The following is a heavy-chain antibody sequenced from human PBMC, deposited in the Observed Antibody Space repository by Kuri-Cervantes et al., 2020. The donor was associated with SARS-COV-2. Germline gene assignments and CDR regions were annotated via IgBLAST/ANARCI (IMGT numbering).Heavy chain of an antibody. CDR3: ARELAGGRYYDFWSGSPRGGYFDY. CDR1: GYSISSGYY. D-gene: IGHD3-3*01. CDR2: IYHSGST. V-gene: IGHV4-38-2*02. Sequence: GSLRLSCTVSGYSISSGYYWGWIRQPPGKGLEWIGSIYHSGSTYYNPSLKSRVTISVDTSKNQFSLKLSSVTAADTAVYYCARELAGGRYYDFWSGSPRGGYFDYWGQGTLVTVSS. J-gene: IGHJ4*02.